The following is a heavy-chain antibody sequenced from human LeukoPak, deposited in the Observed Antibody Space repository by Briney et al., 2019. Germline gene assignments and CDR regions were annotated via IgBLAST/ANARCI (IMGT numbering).Heavy chain of an antibody. J-gene: IGHJ3*02. CDR2: ISPYNGDT. CDR3: ARQWLADAFDI. D-gene: IGHD6-19*01. V-gene: IGHV1-18*01. Sequence: GASVKVSCKASGGTFSSYAITWVRQAPGQGLEWMGWISPYNGDTKYAETLQGRFTMTTDTSTGTAYMELMSLRSDDTAVYYCARQWLADAFDIWGQGTMVTVSS. CDR1: GGTFSSYA.